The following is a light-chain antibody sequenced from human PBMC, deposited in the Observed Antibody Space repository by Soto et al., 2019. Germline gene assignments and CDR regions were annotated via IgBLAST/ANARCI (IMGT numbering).Light chain of an antibody. CDR2: LAS. J-gene: IGKJ2*01. CDR1: QSVSSIY. Sequence: EIVLTQSPGTLSLSPGERATLTCRASQSVSSIYLAWYQQTPGQAPRLLIYLASSMTNGIPDRFSGSGCGTDSTIPMSRLEPDDFAVYYCPQYRGPPPHTFGPGTKLEL. CDR3: PQYRGPPPHT. V-gene: IGKV3-20*01.